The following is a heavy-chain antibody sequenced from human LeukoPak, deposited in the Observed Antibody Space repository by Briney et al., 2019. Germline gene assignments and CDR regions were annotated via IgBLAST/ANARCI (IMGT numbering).Heavy chain of an antibody. J-gene: IGHJ5*02. CDR2: INPNSGGT. Sequence: ASVKVSCKASGYTFTGYYMHWVRQAPGQGLEWMGWINPNSGGTNYAQKFQGRVTMTRDTSISTAYMELSRLRSDDTAVYYCARRGVVVAAGGNWFDPWGQGTLVTVSP. CDR1: GYTFTGYY. CDR3: ARRGVVVAAGGNWFDP. D-gene: IGHD2-15*01. V-gene: IGHV1-2*02.